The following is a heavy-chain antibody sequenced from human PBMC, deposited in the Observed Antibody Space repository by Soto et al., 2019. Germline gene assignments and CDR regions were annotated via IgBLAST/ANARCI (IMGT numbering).Heavy chain of an antibody. Sequence: QVNLQESGPGLGRPSDTLSLTCVVSGSSVTDSDWWVWIRQPPGKGLEWVGSIFHTGATHSNPSLKTRVSFSVDKSKNHFSLRLTSATALDTAVYFCARRFLEWGDAFDVWGQGALVTVSS. CDR3: ARRFLEWGDAFDV. V-gene: IGHV4-28*06. CDR2: IFHTGAT. J-gene: IGHJ3*01. D-gene: IGHD3-3*01. CDR1: GSSVTDSDW.